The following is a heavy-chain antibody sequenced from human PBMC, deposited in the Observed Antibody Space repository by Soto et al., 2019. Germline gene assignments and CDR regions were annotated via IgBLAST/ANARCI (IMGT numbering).Heavy chain of an antibody. V-gene: IGHV3-23*01. CDR1: GFTFSSYA. D-gene: IGHD6-13*01. J-gene: IGHJ3*02. Sequence: EVQLLESGGGLVQPGGSLRLSCAASGFTFSSYAMSWVRQAPGKGLEWVSAISGSGGSTYYADSVKGRFTISRDNSKNTLYLQMNSLRAEYTAVYYCAKIPHSSSWYLAAFDICGQGTMVTVSS. CDR3: AKIPHSSSWYLAAFDI. CDR2: ISGSGGST.